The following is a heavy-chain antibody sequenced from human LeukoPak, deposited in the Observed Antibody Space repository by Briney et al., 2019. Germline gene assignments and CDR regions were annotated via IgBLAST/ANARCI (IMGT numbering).Heavy chain of an antibody. CDR3: ATVGYGSGSYRPNDAFDI. Sequence: ASVKVSCKVSGYTLTELSMHWVRQAPGKGLEWMVGFDPEDGETIYAQKFRGRVTMTEDTSTDTAYMELSSLRSEDTAVYYCATVGYGSGSYRPNDAFDIWGQGTMVTVSS. CDR2: FDPEDGET. CDR1: GYTLTELS. J-gene: IGHJ3*02. V-gene: IGHV1-24*01. D-gene: IGHD3-10*01.